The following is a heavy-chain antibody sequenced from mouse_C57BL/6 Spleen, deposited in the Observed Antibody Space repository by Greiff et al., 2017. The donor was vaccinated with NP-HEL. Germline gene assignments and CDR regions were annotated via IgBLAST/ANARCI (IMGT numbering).Heavy chain of an antibody. CDR2: IYPGSGST. CDR3: ARRGLDYDYAWFAY. Sequence: QVQLQQPGAELVKPGASVKMSCKASGYTFTSYWITWVKQRPGQGLEWIGDIYPGSGSTNYNEKFKSKATLTVDTSSSTAYMQLSSLTSEDSAVYYCARRGLDYDYAWFAYWGQGTLVTVAA. CDR1: GYTFTSYW. V-gene: IGHV1-55*01. J-gene: IGHJ3*01. D-gene: IGHD2-4*01.